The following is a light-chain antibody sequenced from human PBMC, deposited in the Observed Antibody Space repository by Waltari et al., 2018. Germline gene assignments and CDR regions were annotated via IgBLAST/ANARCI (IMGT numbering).Light chain of an antibody. Sequence: EIVLTQSPGTLSLSPGDTATLSCRASQSVGGTLAWYQQKSGQAPRLLIYGASIRATGVPDRFSGSGSGTEFSLTISRLEPEDFAVYYCQHYVRLPGTFGQGTKVEIK. V-gene: IGKV3-20*01. CDR3: QHYVRLPGT. J-gene: IGKJ1*01. CDR1: QSVGGT. CDR2: GAS.